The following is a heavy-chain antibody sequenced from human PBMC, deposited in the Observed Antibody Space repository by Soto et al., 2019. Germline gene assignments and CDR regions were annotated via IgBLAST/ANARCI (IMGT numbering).Heavy chain of an antibody. D-gene: IGHD5-18*01. CDR3: ARVGSSYGYVDY. V-gene: IGHV4-38-2*01. Sequence: PSETRSLSCAVSVDGISRGCDWGWSRQPPGKGLEWIGCSYYTGSTYYNPSLKSRVTISVDTSKNQFSLKLRSVTAAATAVYYCARVGSSYGYVDYWGQGTLLTVPS. J-gene: IGHJ4*02. CDR2: SYYTGST. CDR1: VDGISRGCD.